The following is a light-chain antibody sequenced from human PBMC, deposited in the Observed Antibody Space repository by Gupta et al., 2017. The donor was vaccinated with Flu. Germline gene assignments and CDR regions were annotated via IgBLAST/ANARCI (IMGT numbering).Light chain of an antibody. Sequence: SCVLTQPPSVSVAPGQTARITCGGNNIGSKSVHWYQQKPGQAPVLVVYDDRDRPSGIPERFSGSNSGSTATLTISRVEAGDEADYYCQVWDSSSDHVVFGGGTKLTVL. CDR2: DDR. CDR3: QVWDSSSDHVV. CDR1: NIGSKS. J-gene: IGLJ2*01. V-gene: IGLV3-21*02.